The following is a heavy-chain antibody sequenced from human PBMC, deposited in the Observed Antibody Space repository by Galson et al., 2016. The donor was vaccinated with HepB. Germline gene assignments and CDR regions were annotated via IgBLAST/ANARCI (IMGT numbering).Heavy chain of an antibody. CDR2: IDPTDSYT. V-gene: IGHV5-10-1*01. J-gene: IGHJ4*02. Sequence: QSGAEVKKPGDSLRISCEGSGFTFTNYWITWVRQMPGKGLEWLGRIDPTDSYTYYSPSFQGHVTISADKSISTAYLQWSSLKASDTAMYYCERHIAVAGFDDWGQGTLVTVSS. D-gene: IGHD6-19*01. CDR3: ERHIAVAGFDD. CDR1: GFTFTNYW.